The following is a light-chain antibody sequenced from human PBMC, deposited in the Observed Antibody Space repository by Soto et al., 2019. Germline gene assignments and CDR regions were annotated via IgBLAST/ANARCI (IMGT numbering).Light chain of an antibody. J-gene: IGLJ2*01. CDR3: QSYDSSVV. V-gene: IGLV1-40*01. Sequence: QSVLTQPPSVSGAPGQRVTISCTGSSSNIGAGYDGHWYQQLPGTAPKLLIYGNSNRPSGVPDRFSGSKSGTSASLAITGLQAEDEADYYCQSYDSSVVFGGGTKLTVL. CDR2: GNS. CDR1: SSNIGAGYD.